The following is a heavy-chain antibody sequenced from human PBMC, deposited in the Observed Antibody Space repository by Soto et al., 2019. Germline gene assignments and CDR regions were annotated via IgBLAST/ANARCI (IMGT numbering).Heavy chain of an antibody. CDR1: GFPFDSYS. CDR3: AREAHTIYAPHGLDV. CDR2: LSSGSFYI. V-gene: IGHV3-21*01. Sequence: GGSLRLSCAVSGFPFDSYSMSWVRQAPGQGLEWLASLSSGSFYIFHADSIRGRFTISRDDAKNLLFLQMNSLTIEDTATYYCAREAHTIYAPHGLDVWGQGTAVTVSS. J-gene: IGHJ6*02. D-gene: IGHD3-3*01.